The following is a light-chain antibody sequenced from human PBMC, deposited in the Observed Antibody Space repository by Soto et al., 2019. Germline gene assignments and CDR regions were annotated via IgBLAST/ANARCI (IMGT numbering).Light chain of an antibody. V-gene: IGLV1-40*01. Sequence: QAVVTQPPSVSGAPGQRVTISCTGSSSNIGAGYDVHWYQQLPGTAPKLLIYGNSNRPSGVPDRFSGSKSGTSASLAITGLQAEDEADYYCQSYDSSLSGSVFGGGTNVTVL. CDR1: SSNIGAGYD. CDR2: GNS. CDR3: QSYDSSLSGSV. J-gene: IGLJ3*02.